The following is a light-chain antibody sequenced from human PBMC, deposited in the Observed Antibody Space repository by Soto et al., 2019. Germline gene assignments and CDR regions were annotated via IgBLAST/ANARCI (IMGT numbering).Light chain of an antibody. Sequence: DIQMTQSPSTLSASVGDRVTITCRASQSIGRWLAWYQQKPGNAPKLLIYDASSLESGVPSRFSGSGSGTEFTLTISSLQPDDVATYSCQQYNSYSFFGPGTKVDIK. J-gene: IGKJ3*01. V-gene: IGKV1-5*01. CDR1: QSIGRW. CDR3: QQYNSYSF. CDR2: DAS.